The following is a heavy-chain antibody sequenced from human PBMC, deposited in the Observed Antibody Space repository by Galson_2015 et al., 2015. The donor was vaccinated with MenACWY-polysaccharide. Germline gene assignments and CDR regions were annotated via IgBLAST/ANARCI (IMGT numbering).Heavy chain of an antibody. Sequence: SLRLSCAASGFTFSNYWMTWVRQAAGKGLEWVANINQDGTEKNCVDSVKGRFTISIDNAKNSLFLQINSLSAEDTAVYYCATDRANFIFDIWGQGTMVTVS. CDR2: INQDGTEK. V-gene: IGHV3-7*01. D-gene: IGHD2-8*01. CDR1: GFTFSNYW. CDR3: ATDRANFIFDI. J-gene: IGHJ3*02.